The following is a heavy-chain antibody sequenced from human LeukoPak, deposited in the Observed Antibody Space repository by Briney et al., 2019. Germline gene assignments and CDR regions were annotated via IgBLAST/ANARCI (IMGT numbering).Heavy chain of an antibody. CDR2: ITGSGGST. J-gene: IGHJ4*02. D-gene: IGHD7-27*01. Sequence: SCKASGYTFTSYGISWVRQAPGKGLEWVSAITGSGGSTYYADSVKGRFTISRDNSKNTLYAQMNSLRAEDTAVYYCATERNWVFDYWGQGTLVTVSS. CDR1: GYTFTSYG. V-gene: IGHV3-23*01. CDR3: ATERNWVFDY.